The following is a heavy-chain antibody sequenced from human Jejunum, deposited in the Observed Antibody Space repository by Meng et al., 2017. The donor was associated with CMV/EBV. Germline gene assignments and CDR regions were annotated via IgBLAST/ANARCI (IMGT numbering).Heavy chain of an antibody. V-gene: IGHV3-53*01. CDR1: GFTVDGNY. CDR3: ARLSSDHYYAIVV. J-gene: IGHJ6*02. CDR2: VFAGGTT. D-gene: IGHD3-10*02. Sequence: SGFTVDGNYMTWVRPAPGEGLEWVSVVFAGGTTYYADSVKGRFTISRDTSQNTVYLHMNSLRADDTAVYYCARLSSDHYYAIVVWGQGTTVTVSS.